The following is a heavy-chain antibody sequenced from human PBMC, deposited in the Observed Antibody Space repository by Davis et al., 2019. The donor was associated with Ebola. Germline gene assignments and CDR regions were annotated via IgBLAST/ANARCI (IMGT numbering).Heavy chain of an antibody. D-gene: IGHD5-12*01. J-gene: IGHJ4*02. V-gene: IGHV3-30-3*01. CDR3: ARDQPWLRWRAFDY. CDR2: ISYDGSNK. CDR1: GFTFSSYA. Sequence: PGGSLRLSCAASGFTFSSYAMHWVRQAPGKGLEWVAVISYDGSNKYYADSVKGRFTISRDNSKNTLYLQMNSLRDEDTAVYYCARDQPWLRWRAFDYWGQGTLVTVSS.